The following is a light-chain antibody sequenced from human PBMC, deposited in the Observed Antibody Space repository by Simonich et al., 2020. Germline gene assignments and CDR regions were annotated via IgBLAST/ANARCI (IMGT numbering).Light chain of an antibody. Sequence: DIQMNQSPSTLSASVGDRVTITCRASQSISSGLAWYQQKPGKAPKLLIYKASSLESGVPSRFSGSGSGTEFTLTISSLQPDDFATYYCQQYNSYHTFGQGTKLEIK. CDR3: QQYNSYHT. J-gene: IGKJ2*01. CDR1: QSISSG. CDR2: KAS. V-gene: IGKV1-5*03.